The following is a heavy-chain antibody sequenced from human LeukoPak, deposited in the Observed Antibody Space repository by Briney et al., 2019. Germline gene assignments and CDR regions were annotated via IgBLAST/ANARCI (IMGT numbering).Heavy chain of an antibody. J-gene: IGHJ4*02. Sequence: PGGSLRLSCAASGFTFSSYGMHWFRQASGKGLEWVAIISYDGSNKYYAGSVKGRFTLSRDNSKNTLYLQMSSLRAEDTAVYYCAKADNYQYYFDYWGQGTLVTVSS. D-gene: IGHD4-11*01. CDR2: ISYDGSNK. CDR1: GFTFSSYG. CDR3: AKADNYQYYFDY. V-gene: IGHV3-30*18.